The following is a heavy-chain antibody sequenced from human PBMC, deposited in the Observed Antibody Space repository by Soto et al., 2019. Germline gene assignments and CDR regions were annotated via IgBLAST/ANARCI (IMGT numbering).Heavy chain of an antibody. V-gene: IGHV1-46*01. D-gene: IGHD3-16*01. Sequence: ASVKVSCKASEYTFASYYIHWVRQAPGQGLEWVGIINAGGGSTIYAQKFQDRVTMTSDTSTNTVYMNLSSLTSEDTAVYYCAREKGGLSDYWGQGTLVTVSS. CDR2: INAGGGST. J-gene: IGHJ4*02. CDR3: AREKGGLSDY. CDR1: EYTFASYY.